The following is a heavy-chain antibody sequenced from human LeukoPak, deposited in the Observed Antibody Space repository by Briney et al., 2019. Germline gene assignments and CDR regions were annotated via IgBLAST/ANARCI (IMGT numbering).Heavy chain of an antibody. J-gene: IGHJ4*02. CDR1: GFAFSTYP. V-gene: IGHV3-30*04. Sequence: GGSLRLSCAASGFAFSTYPVHWVRQAPGKGLEWVAVISYDGSNKYYADSVKGRFTISRDNSKNTLYLQMNSLRAEDTAIYYCASRHYDFGYYWGQGTLVTVSS. CDR3: ASRHYDFGYY. CDR2: ISYDGSNK. D-gene: IGHD4-17*01.